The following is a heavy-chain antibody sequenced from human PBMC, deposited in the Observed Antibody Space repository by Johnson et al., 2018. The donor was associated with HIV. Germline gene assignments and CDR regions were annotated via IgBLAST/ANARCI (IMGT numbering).Heavy chain of an antibody. Sequence: VQLVESGGGLVQPGGSLRLSCAASGFTFSSYAMHWVRQAPGKGLDYVSAIRSNGGRTYYANAVTGSFTISRDNSKNTLYLQMGRLRADDKAVYYCARERVHDKSGLDAFDIWGHGTMVTVSS. CDR2: IRSNGGRT. V-gene: IGHV3-64*01. CDR3: ARERVHDKSGLDAFDI. D-gene: IGHD3-3*01. J-gene: IGHJ3*02. CDR1: GFTFSSYA.